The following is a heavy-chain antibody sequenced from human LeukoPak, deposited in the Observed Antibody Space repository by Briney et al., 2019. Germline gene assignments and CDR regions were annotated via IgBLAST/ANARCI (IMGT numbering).Heavy chain of an antibody. CDR2: IYYSGST. J-gene: IGHJ5*02. CDR3: ARGGDSSSWYRVGYNWFDP. Sequence: SETLSLTCTVSGGSISSYYWSWIRQPPGKGLEWIGYIYYSGSTNYNPSLKSRVTISVDTSKNQFSLKLSSVTAADTAVYYCARGGDSSSWYRVGYNWFDPWGQGTLVTVSS. V-gene: IGHV4-59*01. D-gene: IGHD6-13*01. CDR1: GGSISSYY.